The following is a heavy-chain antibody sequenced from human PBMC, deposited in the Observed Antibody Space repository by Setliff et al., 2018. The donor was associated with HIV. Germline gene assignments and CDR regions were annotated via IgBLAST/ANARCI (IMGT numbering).Heavy chain of an antibody. J-gene: IGHJ4*01. CDR3: VRGRNDFILGSYRYTGGIDY. CDR1: GYTFNRYA. CDR2: INPNSGDT. D-gene: IGHD3-16*02. Sequence: SEKVPCQPSGYTFNRYANSWVRQAPGQGLEWMGWINPNSGDTNYAQKFQGRVTMTRDTSVSTAYMNLTRLRSDDTALYYCVRGRNDFILGSYRYTGGIDYWGHGTLVTVSS. V-gene: IGHV1-2*02.